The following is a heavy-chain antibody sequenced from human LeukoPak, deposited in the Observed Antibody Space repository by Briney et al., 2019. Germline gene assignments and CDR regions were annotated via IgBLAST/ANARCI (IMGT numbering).Heavy chain of an antibody. D-gene: IGHD3-3*01. Sequence: SETLSLTSTVSGGSISSYYWSWIRQPPGKGLEWIGYIYYSGSTNYNPSLKSRVTISVDTSKNQFSLKLSSVTAADTAVYYCARGPIYSHDAFDIWGQGTMVTVSS. V-gene: IGHV4-59*01. CDR2: IYYSGST. CDR1: GGSISSYY. CDR3: ARGPIYSHDAFDI. J-gene: IGHJ3*02.